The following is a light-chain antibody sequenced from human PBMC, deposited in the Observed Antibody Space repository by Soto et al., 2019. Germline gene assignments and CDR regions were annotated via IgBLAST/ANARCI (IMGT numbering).Light chain of an antibody. Sequence: QSLLTQPPSVSAAPGEKVTISCSGSSSNIAKHFVSWYLQFPRTAPKLLIYDDNKRPSGIPDRFSGSKSGTSATLAITGLQTGDEAEYYCGTWDSSLSVVLFGGGTKVTVL. CDR2: DDN. CDR1: SSNIAKHF. J-gene: IGLJ2*01. V-gene: IGLV1-51*01. CDR3: GTWDSSLSVVL.